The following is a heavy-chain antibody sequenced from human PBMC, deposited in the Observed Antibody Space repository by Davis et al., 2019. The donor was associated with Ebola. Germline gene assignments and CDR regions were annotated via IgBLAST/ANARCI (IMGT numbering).Heavy chain of an antibody. J-gene: IGHJ3*02. D-gene: IGHD1-26*01. CDR1: GFTFSSYS. V-gene: IGHV3-48*01. CDR2: ISSSSSTI. CDR3: AKDTSNIWFDI. Sequence: GESLKISCAASGFTFSSYSMNWVRQAPGKGLEWVSYISSSSSTIYYADSVKGRFTISRDNAKNTLYLQMNGLRVDDTAIYYCAKDTSNIWFDIWGKGTMVTVS.